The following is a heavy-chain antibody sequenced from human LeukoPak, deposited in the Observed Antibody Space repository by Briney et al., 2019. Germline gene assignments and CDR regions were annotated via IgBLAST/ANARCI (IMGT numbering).Heavy chain of an antibody. CDR1: GFTVSSNY. Sequence: PGGSLRLSCAASGFTVSSNYMSWVRQAPGKGLEWVSAISGSGGSTYYADSVKGRFTISRDNSKNTLYLQMNSLRAEDTAVYYCAKASSSWYLDWFDPWGQGTLVTVSS. V-gene: IGHV3-23*01. D-gene: IGHD6-13*01. CDR2: ISGSGGST. CDR3: AKASSSWYLDWFDP. J-gene: IGHJ5*02.